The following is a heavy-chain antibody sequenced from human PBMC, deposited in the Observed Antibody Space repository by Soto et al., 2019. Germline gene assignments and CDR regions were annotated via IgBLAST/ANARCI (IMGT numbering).Heavy chain of an antibody. D-gene: IGHD2-2*01. CDR1: GFTFSSLW. V-gene: IGHV3-7*01. Sequence: GSLRLSCAASGFTFSSLWMSWVRQAPGKGLEWVANINQDGSEKNYVDSVKGRFTISRDNSKNTLYLQMNSLRAEDTAVYYCARDRYVVPAATYYYYGMDVWGQGTTVTVSS. CDR3: ARDRYVVPAATYYYYGMDV. J-gene: IGHJ6*02. CDR2: INQDGSEK.